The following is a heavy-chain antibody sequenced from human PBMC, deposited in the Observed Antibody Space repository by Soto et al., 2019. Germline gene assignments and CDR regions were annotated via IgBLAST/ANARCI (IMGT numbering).Heavy chain of an antibody. V-gene: IGHV4-4*07. CDR1: GGSISSYY. J-gene: IGHJ6*02. CDR3: AISCSSTRFSAYAYSSGIEV. CDR2: LYTSWST. Sequence: QVQLQESGPGLVKPSETLSLTCTVSGGSISSYYWTWIRQPAGKGLEWLGRLYTSWSTNYNPSLTSRVTMSVDTSKNQFSLKLSPVTGADSAVYYCAISCSSTRFSAYAYSSGIEVCGPGATVPVSS. D-gene: IGHD2-2*01.